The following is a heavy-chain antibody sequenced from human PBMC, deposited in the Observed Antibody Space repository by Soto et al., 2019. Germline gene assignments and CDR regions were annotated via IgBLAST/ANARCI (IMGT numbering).Heavy chain of an antibody. J-gene: IGHJ5*01. Sequence: SETLSLTCVVYGGSFSGYYWSWIRQSPGKGLEWIGGINHRGSTNYNPSLESRVTISVDTSKNQFSLKLPSVTAADTAMYYCARDGFCTSTTCRVGNWFDPWDQGTLVTVSS. V-gene: IGHV4-34*01. CDR2: INHRGST. CDR1: GGSFSGYY. CDR3: ARDGFCTSTTCRVGNWFDP. D-gene: IGHD2-2*01.